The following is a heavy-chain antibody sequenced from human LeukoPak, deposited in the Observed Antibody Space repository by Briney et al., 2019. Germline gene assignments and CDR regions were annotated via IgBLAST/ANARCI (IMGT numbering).Heavy chain of an antibody. J-gene: IGHJ4*02. Sequence: PGRSLRLSCAASGFTFSSYGMHWVRQAPGKGLEWVAVISYDGSNKYYADSVKGRFTISRDNSKNTLYLQMNSLRAEDTAVYYCAKDRLVVVTAIPSFDYWGQGTLVTVSS. CDR2: ISYDGSNK. CDR3: AKDRLVVVTAIPSFDY. CDR1: GFTFSSYG. V-gene: IGHV3-30*18. D-gene: IGHD2-21*02.